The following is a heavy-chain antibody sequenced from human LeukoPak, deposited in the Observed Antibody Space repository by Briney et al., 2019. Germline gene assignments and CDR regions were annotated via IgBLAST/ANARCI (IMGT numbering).Heavy chain of an antibody. CDR2: IYHSGTT. V-gene: IGHV4-38-2*02. Sequence: PLETLSLTCTVSGYSISSGYYWGWIRQPPGKGLEWIGSIYHSGTTYYNPSLKSRVTISVDTSKNQFSLKLTSVTAADTAVYYCARAVDTVMIRGAYYFDYWGQGTLVTVSS. J-gene: IGHJ4*02. CDR1: GYSISSGYY. CDR3: ARAVDTVMIRGAYYFDY. D-gene: IGHD5-18*01.